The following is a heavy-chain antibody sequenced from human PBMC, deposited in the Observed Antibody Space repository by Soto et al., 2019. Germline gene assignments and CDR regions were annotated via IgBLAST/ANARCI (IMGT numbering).Heavy chain of an antibody. CDR2: IYYSGST. CDR3: ARYYYYGMDV. J-gene: IGHJ6*02. Sequence: PSETLSLTCTVSGFSISSGGYYLSWIRQHPGKGLEWIGYIYYSGSTYYNPSLKSRVTISVDTSKNQFSLKLSSVTAADTAVYYCARYYYYGMDVWGQGTTVTVSS. CDR1: GFSISSGGYY. V-gene: IGHV4-31*03.